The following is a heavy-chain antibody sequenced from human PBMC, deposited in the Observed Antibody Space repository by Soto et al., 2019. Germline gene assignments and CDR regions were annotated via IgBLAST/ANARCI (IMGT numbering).Heavy chain of an antibody. V-gene: IGHV3-11*06. CDR1: GFTFSDYY. J-gene: IGHJ6*02. CDR2: ISGRNTYT. D-gene: IGHD2-2*01. CDR3: ARDGGEIIPAAIGGGYGMDV. Sequence: QVQLVESGGGLVKPGGPLRLSCAASGFTFSDYYMSWIRQAPGKGLEWVSYISGRNTYTNYADSVKGRFTVSRDNAKNPLFLEINSLRVQHTAVYYCARDGGEIIPAAIGGGYGMDVWGQGTTVIVSS.